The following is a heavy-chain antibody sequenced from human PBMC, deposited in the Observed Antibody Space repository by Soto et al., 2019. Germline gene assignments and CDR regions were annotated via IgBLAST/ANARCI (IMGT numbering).Heavy chain of an antibody. J-gene: IGHJ4*02. CDR1: GYTFTSYK. CDR2: INPHNGKT. V-gene: IGHV1-18*01. D-gene: IGHD3-22*01. CDR3: ARLYSDGSGFYYREFDY. Sequence: VQLVQSGVEVKKPGASVKVSCEASGYTFTSYKISWLRQAPGQGLEWMGWINPHNGKTDEAQKDQDRVTMAADTSTSTAYMELRSVRSDDTAMYYCARLYSDGSGFYYREFDYWGQGTLVTVSS.